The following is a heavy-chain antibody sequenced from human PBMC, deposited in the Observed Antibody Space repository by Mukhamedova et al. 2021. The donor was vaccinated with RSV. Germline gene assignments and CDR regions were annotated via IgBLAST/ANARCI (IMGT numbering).Heavy chain of an antibody. D-gene: IGHD3-10*01. Sequence: SYDGSNKYYADSVKGRFTISRDNSKNTLYLQMNSLRAEDTAVYYCAKDGSGSSWGLYYFDYWGQGTLVTVSS. CDR3: AKDGSGSSWGLYYFDY. CDR2: SYDGSNK. J-gene: IGHJ4*02. V-gene: IGHV3-30*18.